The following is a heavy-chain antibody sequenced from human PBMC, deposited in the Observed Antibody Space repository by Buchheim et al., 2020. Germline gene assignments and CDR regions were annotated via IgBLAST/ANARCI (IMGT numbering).Heavy chain of an antibody. Sequence: QVQLQESGPGLVKPSETLSLTCTVSGGSISSYYWSWIRQPPGKGLEWIGYIYYSGSTNYNPSLKSRVTISVDTSKNQFSLKLSSVTAADTAVYYCARDLVWDGMDVWGQGTT. CDR1: GGSISSYY. J-gene: IGHJ6*02. D-gene: IGHD3-3*01. CDR2: IYYSGST. V-gene: IGHV4-59*01. CDR3: ARDLVWDGMDV.